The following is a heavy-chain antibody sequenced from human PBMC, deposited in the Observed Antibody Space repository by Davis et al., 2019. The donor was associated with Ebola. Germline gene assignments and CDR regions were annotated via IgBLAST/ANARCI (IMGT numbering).Heavy chain of an antibody. CDR2: IIPILGIA. J-gene: IGHJ6*02. Sequence: AASVKVSCKASGGTFSSYAISWVRQAPGQGLEWMGRIIPILGIANYAQKFQGRVTITADKSTSKAYMELSSLRSEDTAVYYCASSSSSSAYYYYGMDVWGQGTTVTVSS. V-gene: IGHV1-69*04. CDR3: ASSSSSSAYYYYGMDV. CDR1: GGTFSSYA. D-gene: IGHD6-6*01.